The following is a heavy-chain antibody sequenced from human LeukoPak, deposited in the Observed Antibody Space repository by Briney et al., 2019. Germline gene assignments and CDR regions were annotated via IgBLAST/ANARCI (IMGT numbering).Heavy chain of an antibody. CDR3: ARAEGWELLHRTDAFDI. D-gene: IGHD1-26*01. CDR1: GYTFTSYD. CDR2: MNPNSGNT. Sequence: RASVKVSCKASGYTFTSYDINWVRQATGQGLEWMGWMNPNSGNTGYAQKFQGRVTITADESTSTAYMELSSLRSEDTAVYYCARAEGWELLHRTDAFDIWGQGTMVTVSS. J-gene: IGHJ3*02. V-gene: IGHV1-8*01.